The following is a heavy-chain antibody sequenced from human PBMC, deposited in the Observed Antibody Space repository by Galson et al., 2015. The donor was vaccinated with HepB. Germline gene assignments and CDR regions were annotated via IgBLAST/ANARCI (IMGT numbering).Heavy chain of an antibody. CDR1: GFTFTNYN. D-gene: IGHD1-26*01. Sequence: SLRLSCAASGFTFTNYNMNWVRQSPGKGLEWVSSISSSSSYRYYADSVKGRFTISRDNAKNSLYLQMNSLRAEDTAVYYCARSNSASYKPFDYWGQGTLVTVSS. V-gene: IGHV3-21*01. J-gene: IGHJ4*02. CDR3: ARSNSASYKPFDY. CDR2: ISSSSSYR.